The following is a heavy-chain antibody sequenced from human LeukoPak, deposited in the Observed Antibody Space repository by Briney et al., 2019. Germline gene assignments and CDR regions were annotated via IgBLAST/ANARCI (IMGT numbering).Heavy chain of an antibody. V-gene: IGHV5-51*01. Sequence: GESLKISCKGSGYSFISYWIGWVRQMPRKGLEWMGIIYPGDSYIRFSPTLQGQVTISADKSISTAYLQWSSLKASDTAMYYCARTYYSDSSGYALDYWGQGTLVTVSS. CDR1: GYSFISYW. CDR2: IYPGDSYI. D-gene: IGHD3-22*01. CDR3: ARTYYSDSSGYALDY. J-gene: IGHJ4*02.